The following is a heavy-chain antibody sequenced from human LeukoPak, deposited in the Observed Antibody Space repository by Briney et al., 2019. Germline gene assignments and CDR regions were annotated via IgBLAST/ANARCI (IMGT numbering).Heavy chain of an antibody. CDR3: AGGPLRDSSGQYVNY. V-gene: IGHV1-2*02. CDR1: VYTVTGYY. D-gene: IGHD3-22*01. CDR2: ISPYTGGT. J-gene: IGHJ4*01. Sequence: ASVKVSCKSSVYTVTGYYMHWGRQAPGPGLEWMGWISPYTGGTTYAQKSQGSVAMTWDTSISTAYLQLSSAGSAAAAVYYCAGGPLRDSSGQYVNYCGQATL.